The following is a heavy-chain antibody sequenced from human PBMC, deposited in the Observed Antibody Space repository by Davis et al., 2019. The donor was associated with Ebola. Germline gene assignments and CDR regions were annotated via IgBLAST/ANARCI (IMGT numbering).Heavy chain of an antibody. CDR3: AREKGIGCSSTSCYVYYGMDV. CDR1: GFTFSSYA. V-gene: IGHV3-23*01. CDR2: ISGSGGST. D-gene: IGHD2-2*01. J-gene: IGHJ6*02. Sequence: GESLKISCAASGFTFSSYAMSWVRQAPGKGLEWVSAISGSGGSTYYADSVKGRFTISRDNSKNTLYLQMNSLRAEDTAVYYCAREKGIGCSSTSCYVYYGMDVWGQGTTVTVSS.